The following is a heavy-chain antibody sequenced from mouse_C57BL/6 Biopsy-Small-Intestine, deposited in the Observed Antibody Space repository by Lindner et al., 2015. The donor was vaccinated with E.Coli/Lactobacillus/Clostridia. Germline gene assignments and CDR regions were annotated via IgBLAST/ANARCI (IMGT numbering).Heavy chain of an antibody. V-gene: IGHV1-18*01. Sequence: SVKVSCKASGYTFTDYYMHWVRQAPGQGLECMGWINLNSGATTYAQNFQGRVTMTRDTSISTAYMELSRLRSDDTAVYYCARDPSLSEVGIDYWGQGTLVTVSS. CDR3: ARDPSLSEVGIDY. CDR2: INLNSGAT. D-gene: IGHD1-3*01. CDR1: GYTFTDYY. J-gene: IGHJ4*01.